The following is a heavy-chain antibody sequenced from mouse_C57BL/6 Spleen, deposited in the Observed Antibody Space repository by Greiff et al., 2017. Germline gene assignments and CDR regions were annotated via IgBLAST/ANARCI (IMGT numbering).Heavy chain of an antibody. CDR3: ARSGQLRPPFDY. Sequence: EVQLQQSGPELVKPGASVKISCKASGYTFTDYYMNWVKQSHGKSLEWIGDINPNNGGTSYNQKFKGKATLTVDKSSSTAYMELRSLTSEDSAVYYCARSGQLRPPFDYWGQGTTLTVSS. CDR2: INPNNGGT. V-gene: IGHV1-26*01. J-gene: IGHJ2*01. D-gene: IGHD3-2*02. CDR1: GYTFTDYY.